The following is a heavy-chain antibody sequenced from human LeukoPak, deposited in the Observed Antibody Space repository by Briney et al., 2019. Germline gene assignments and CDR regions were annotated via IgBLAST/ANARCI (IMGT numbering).Heavy chain of an antibody. Sequence: ASVKVSCKASGYTFTVYYVHWVRQAPGQGLEWLGWINPNSGGTNYAQRSQGRVTMTRDTSISTAYMELSRLRSDDTAVYYCARGASDYGDYNWYFDLWGRGTLVTVSS. J-gene: IGHJ2*01. CDR2: INPNSGGT. V-gene: IGHV1-2*02. D-gene: IGHD4-17*01. CDR3: ARGASDYGDYNWYFDL. CDR1: GYTFTVYY.